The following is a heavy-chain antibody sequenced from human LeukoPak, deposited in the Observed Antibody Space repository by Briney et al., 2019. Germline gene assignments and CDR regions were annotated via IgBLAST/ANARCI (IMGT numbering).Heavy chain of an antibody. CDR1: GFTFSDFW. V-gene: IGHV3-74*01. CDR3: VRESREIRFDY. Sequence: GGSLRLSCAASGFTFSDFWMHWVRQAPGKGLMGVSRINTDGSTTTYADSVKGRFTISRDNAKNTLYLQMNSLRVEDTAVYYCVRESREIRFDYWGQGILVTVSS. J-gene: IGHJ4*02. CDR2: INTDGSTT. D-gene: IGHD1-26*01.